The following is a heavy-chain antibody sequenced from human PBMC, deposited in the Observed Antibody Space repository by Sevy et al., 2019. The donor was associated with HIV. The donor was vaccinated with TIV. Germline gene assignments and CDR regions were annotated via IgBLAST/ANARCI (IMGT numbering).Heavy chain of an antibody. CDR2: ISRSSSYI. D-gene: IGHD2-2*01. J-gene: IGHJ6*02. V-gene: IGHV3-21*01. CDR3: ARDRADIVVVPAAMYGSYYYYGMDV. CDR1: GFTFSSYS. Sequence: GSLRLSCAASGFTFSSYSMNWVRQAPGKGLEWVSSISRSSSYIYYADSGKGRFTISRDNAKNSLYLQMKSLRAEDTAVHYCARDRADIVVVPAAMYGSYYYYGMDVWGQGTTVTVSS.